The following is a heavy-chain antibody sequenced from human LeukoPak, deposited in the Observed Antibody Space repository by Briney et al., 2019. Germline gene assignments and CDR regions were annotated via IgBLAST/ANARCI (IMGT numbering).Heavy chain of an antibody. D-gene: IGHD2-15*01. CDR2: ISSSGSTI. V-gene: IGHV3-11*01. CDR3: ARDPPDCSGGSCYSNYYYYGMDV. CDR1: GFTFSDYY. J-gene: IGHJ6*02. Sequence: PGGSLRLSCAASGFTFSDYYMSWIRQAPGKGLEWVSYISSSGSTIYYADSVKGRFTISRDNAKNSLYLQMNSLRVEDTAVYYCARDPPDCSGGSCYSNYYYYGMDVWGQGTTVTVSS.